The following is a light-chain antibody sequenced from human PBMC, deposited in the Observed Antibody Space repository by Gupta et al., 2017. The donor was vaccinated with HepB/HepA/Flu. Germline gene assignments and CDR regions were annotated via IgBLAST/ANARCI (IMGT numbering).Light chain of an antibody. CDR1: QKLRRN. J-gene: IGKJ4*01. V-gene: IGKV3-15*01. Sequence: EIVLTQSPGTLSLSPGERATLSCRASQKLRRNLAWYQQKPGQPPRLLMFLASTRASSVPARFSGTGSGTDFTLTISSLQSEDFGVSFCQQDNDWPLSSGGGTKVETK. CDR3: QQDNDWPLS. CDR2: LAS.